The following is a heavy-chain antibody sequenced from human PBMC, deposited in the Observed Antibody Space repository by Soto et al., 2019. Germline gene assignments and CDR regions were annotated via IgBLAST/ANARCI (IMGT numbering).Heavy chain of an antibody. J-gene: IGHJ4*02. V-gene: IGHV3-21*01. D-gene: IGHD6-13*01. CDR2: ISSSSSYI. CDR3: ARVEQQLVLGGFDY. CDR1: GFTFSSYS. Sequence: PGGSLRLSCAASGFTFSSYSMNWVRQAPGKGPEWVSSISSSSSYIYYADSVKGRFTISRDNAKNSLYLQMNSLRAEDTAVYYCARVEQQLVLGGFDYWGQGTLVTVS.